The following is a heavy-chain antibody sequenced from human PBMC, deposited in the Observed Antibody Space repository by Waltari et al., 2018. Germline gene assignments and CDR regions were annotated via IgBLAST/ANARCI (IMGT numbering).Heavy chain of an antibody. D-gene: IGHD2-15*01. J-gene: IGHJ4*02. Sequence: QLQLQESGPGLVKPSETLSLTCTVSGGSISSSSYYWGWIRQPPGKGLEWIGSIYYSGSTYYNPSLKSRVTISVDTSKNQFSLKLSSVTAADTAVYYCARAGLYCSGGSCYRDYFDYWGQGTLVTVSS. CDR3: ARAGLYCSGGSCYRDYFDY. CDR2: IYYSGST. CDR1: GGSISSSSYY. V-gene: IGHV4-39*01.